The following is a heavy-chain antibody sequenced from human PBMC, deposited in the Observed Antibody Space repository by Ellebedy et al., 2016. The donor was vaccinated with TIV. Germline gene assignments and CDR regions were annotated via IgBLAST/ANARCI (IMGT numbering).Heavy chain of an antibody. J-gene: IGHJ5*02. V-gene: IGHV5-10-1*01. Sequence: GESLKISXKGSGYSFTSYWISWVRQMPGKGLEWMGRIDPSDSYTNYSPSFQGHVTISADKSISTAYLQWSSLKASDTAMYYCARCGYRCSWFDLWGQGTLVSVSS. D-gene: IGHD5-12*01. CDR3: ARCGYRCSWFDL. CDR1: GYSFTSYW. CDR2: IDPSDSYT.